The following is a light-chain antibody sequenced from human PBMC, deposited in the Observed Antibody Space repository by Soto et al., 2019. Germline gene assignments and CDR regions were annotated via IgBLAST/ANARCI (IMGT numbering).Light chain of an antibody. J-gene: IGKJ1*01. V-gene: IGKV3-20*01. Sequence: EIVLTQSPGTLSLSPGERATLSCRASQSVSSNYLAWYQQKPGQAPRLLMYGATTRATGIPDRFSGSGSGTDFTLTISRLEPEDFAVFYCQQYGSSPRTFGPGTKVDIK. CDR1: QSVSSNY. CDR3: QQYGSSPRT. CDR2: GAT.